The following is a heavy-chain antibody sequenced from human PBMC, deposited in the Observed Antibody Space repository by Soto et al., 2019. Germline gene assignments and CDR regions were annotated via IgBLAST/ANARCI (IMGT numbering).Heavy chain of an antibody. J-gene: IGHJ6*02. V-gene: IGHV4-39*01. D-gene: IGHD2-15*01. CDR2: FFIGGNT. CDR3: VKLAGYCSGGRCHGDYAMDV. Sequence: SGTLCLTCTVADGSNSGCTYYWGRMRQPPGKGLEWIASFFIGGNTYYNPSLKSRVTIFVDASKNQFSLKLSSVTAADTAVYYCVKLAGYCSGGRCHGDYAMDVWGQGTTVTVSS. CDR1: DGSNSGCTYY.